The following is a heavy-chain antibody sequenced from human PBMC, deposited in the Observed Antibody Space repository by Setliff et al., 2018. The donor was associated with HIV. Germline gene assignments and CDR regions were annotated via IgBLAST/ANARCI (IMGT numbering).Heavy chain of an antibody. Sequence: ASVKVSCKASGYTFTSYDINWVRQATGQGLEWMGWMNPNSGNTGYAQKFQGRVTMTRNTSISTAYMELSSLRSEDTAVYYCARAGQWLFPDAFDIWGQGTMVTVSS. J-gene: IGHJ3*02. V-gene: IGHV1-8*02. CDR2: MNPNSGNT. CDR1: GYTFTSYD. CDR3: ARAGQWLFPDAFDI. D-gene: IGHD6-19*01.